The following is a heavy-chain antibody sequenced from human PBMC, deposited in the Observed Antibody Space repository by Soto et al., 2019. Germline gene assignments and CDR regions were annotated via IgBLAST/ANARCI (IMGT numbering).Heavy chain of an antibody. CDR2: IYYTGTT. CDR1: GDSFTSYD. J-gene: IGHJ3*02. D-gene: IGHD3-3*01. V-gene: IGHV4-59*01. CDR3: ARGEYYDFWSGHDVTDAFDI. Sequence: SETLSLTCAFSGDSFTSYDWTWIRQPPEKGLEWIGEIYYTGTTYYNPSLKSRVTISVDKPKNQFSLKLCSVTAVDTAVYYCARGEYYDFWSGHDVTDAFDICGQGTMVTVSS.